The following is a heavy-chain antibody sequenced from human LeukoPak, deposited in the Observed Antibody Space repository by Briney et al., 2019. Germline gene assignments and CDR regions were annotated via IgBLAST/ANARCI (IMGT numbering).Heavy chain of an antibody. CDR2: ISSSSSYI. V-gene: IGHV3-21*01. CDR3: ARDSGYSSSPDLY. CDR1: GFTFSIYS. D-gene: IGHD6-13*01. J-gene: IGHJ4*02. Sequence: GGSLRLSCAASGFTFSIYSMNWVRQAPGKGLEWVSSISSSSSYIYYADSVKGRFTISRDNAKNSLYLQMNSLRAEDTAVYYCARDSGYSSSPDLYWGQGTLVTVSP.